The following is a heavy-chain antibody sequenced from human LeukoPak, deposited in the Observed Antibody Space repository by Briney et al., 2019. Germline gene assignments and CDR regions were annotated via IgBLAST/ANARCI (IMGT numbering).Heavy chain of an antibody. Sequence: SETLSLTCTVSGGSISSYDWSWIRQPAGKGPECIGRTYTSGGTNYNPSLKSRVTMPVDMSKNQFSLKLSSMIAADTAVYYCARVSSSWYQDWYFDLWGRGTLVTVPS. V-gene: IGHV4-4*07. CDR1: GGSISSYD. CDR3: ARVSSSWYQDWYFDL. D-gene: IGHD6-13*01. J-gene: IGHJ2*01. CDR2: TYTSGGT.